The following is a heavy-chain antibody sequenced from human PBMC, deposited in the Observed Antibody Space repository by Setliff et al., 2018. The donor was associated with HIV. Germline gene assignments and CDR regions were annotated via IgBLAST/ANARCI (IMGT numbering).Heavy chain of an antibody. CDR2: ISWNSGSI. V-gene: IGHV3-9*01. Sequence: GGSLRLSCAASGFTFDDYAMHWVRQAPGKGLEWVSGISWNSGSIGYADSVKGRFTISRDNAKNSLYLQMNSLRAEDTAVYYCARVGNYRGYGMDVWGQGTTVTVSS. D-gene: IGHD3-16*02. CDR3: ARVGNYRGYGMDV. CDR1: GFTFDDYA. J-gene: IGHJ6*02.